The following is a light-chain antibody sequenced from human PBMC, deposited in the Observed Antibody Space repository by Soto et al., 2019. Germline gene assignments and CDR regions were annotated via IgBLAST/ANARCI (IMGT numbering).Light chain of an antibody. V-gene: IGLV2-14*03. J-gene: IGLJ1*01. Sequence: QSALTQPASVSGSPGESITISCTGTSSDVGAYDYVSWYQQHPDKAPKLMIYEVSNRPSGVSNRFSGSKSVKTATLTISGLQADVEADYCCSSYTGRITRDFETGTKVPGL. CDR2: EVS. CDR3: SSYTGRITRD. CDR1: SSDVGAYDY.